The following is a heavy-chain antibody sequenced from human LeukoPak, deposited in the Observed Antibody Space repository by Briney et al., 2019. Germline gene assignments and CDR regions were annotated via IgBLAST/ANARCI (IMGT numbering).Heavy chain of an antibody. J-gene: IGHJ5*02. Sequence: TGGSLRLSCAASGFTFSSYGMHWVRQAPGKGLEWVAFIRYDGSNKYYADSVKGRFTISRDNPKNTVYLQMNSLRADDTAVYYCAKGYYYYDSSSYTAWGQGTLVTVSS. CDR2: IRYDGSNK. CDR3: AKGYYYYDSSSYTA. D-gene: IGHD3-22*01. CDR1: GFTFSSYG. V-gene: IGHV3-30*02.